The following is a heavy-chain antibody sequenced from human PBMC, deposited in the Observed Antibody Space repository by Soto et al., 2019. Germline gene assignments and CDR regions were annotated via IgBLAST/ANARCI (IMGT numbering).Heavy chain of an antibody. CDR3: ARGRDCSSTSCYEPFYCYYYYMDV. CDR1: GYTFTSYD. D-gene: IGHD2-2*01. J-gene: IGHJ6*03. V-gene: IGHV1-8*01. CDR2: MNPNSGNT. Sequence: QVQLVQSGAEVKKPGASVKVSCKASGYTFTSYDINWVRQATGQGLEWMGWMNPNSGNTGYAQKFQGRVTMTRNTSISTAYMELSSLRSEDTAVYYCARGRDCSSTSCYEPFYCYYYYMDVWGKGTTVTVSS.